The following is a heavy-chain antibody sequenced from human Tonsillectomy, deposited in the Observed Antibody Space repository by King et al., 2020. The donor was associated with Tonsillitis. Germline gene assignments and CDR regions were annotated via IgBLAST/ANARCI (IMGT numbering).Heavy chain of an antibody. Sequence: QLVQSGAEVKKPEEFLKISCKGSGYTFTNYWIGWVRQMPGKGLEWMGIVYPGDSDTRYSPSFQGQVTISADKSISTAYLQWRSLTASDTAIYYCARGRPMIRGEHWFDPWGQGTLVTVSS. D-gene: IGHD3-10*01. CDR2: VYPGDSDT. CDR3: ARGRPMIRGEHWFDP. J-gene: IGHJ5*02. CDR1: GYTFTNYW. V-gene: IGHV5-51*01.